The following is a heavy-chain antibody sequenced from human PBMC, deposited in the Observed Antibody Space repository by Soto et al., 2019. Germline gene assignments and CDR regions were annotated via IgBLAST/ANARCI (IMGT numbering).Heavy chain of an antibody. Sequence: EVQLVESGGGLVEPGKSLRLSCVVSGFTYEDFAMHWVRQAPGKGLEWVSGISWNSASTGYADSVTVRFTFSRDNAKNSLYLQMRNLTGDDTAMYYCVKDFRRYTNGLDVWGPGTSVTVSS. D-gene: IGHD5-18*01. CDR1: GFTYEDFA. CDR2: ISWNSAST. CDR3: VKDFRRYTNGLDV. J-gene: IGHJ6*02. V-gene: IGHV3-9*01.